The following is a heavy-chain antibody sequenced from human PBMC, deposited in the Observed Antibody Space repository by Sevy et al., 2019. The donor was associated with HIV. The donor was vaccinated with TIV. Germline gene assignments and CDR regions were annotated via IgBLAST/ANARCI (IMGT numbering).Heavy chain of an antibody. CDR3: ARGKLDYGDYYYFDY. J-gene: IGHJ4*02. CDR1: GFTVSSNY. CDR2: IYGGGNT. D-gene: IGHD4-17*01. V-gene: IGHV3-53*01. Sequence: GGSLRLSCAASGFTVSSNYMTWVRQAPGKGLQWVSVIYGGGNTYYADSVKGRFTISGDNFKNTLYLQMNSLRAEDTAVYYCARGKLDYGDYYYFDYWGQGTLVTVPS.